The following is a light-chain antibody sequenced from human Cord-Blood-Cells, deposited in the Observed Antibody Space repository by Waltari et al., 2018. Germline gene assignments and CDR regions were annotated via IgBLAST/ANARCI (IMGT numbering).Light chain of an antibody. Sequence: QSVLTQPPSASGTPGQRVTISCSGRSSNIGSNYVSWYQQLPGTAPKLLIYRNNQRPSGVPDRFSGSKSGTSASLAISGLRSEDEADYYCAAWDDSLSGSAVFGGGTQLTVL. CDR2: RNN. J-gene: IGLJ7*01. V-gene: IGLV1-47*01. CDR1: SSNIGSNY. CDR3: AAWDDSLSGSAV.